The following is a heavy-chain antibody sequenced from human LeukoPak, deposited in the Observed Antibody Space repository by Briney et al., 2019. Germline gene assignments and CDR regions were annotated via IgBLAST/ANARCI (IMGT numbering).Heavy chain of an antibody. CDR3: ARESLYDSDFDY. J-gene: IGHJ4*02. CDR2: IYYTGST. D-gene: IGHD3-16*01. V-gene: IGHV4-39*07. CDR1: GGSLSSSSYY. Sequence: SETLSLTCIVSGGSLSSSSYYWGWVRQPPGKGLEWIGTIYYTGSTYYNPFLKSRVTISVDTSKNQFSLKLSSVTVADTAVYYCARESLYDSDFDYWGQGILVTVSS.